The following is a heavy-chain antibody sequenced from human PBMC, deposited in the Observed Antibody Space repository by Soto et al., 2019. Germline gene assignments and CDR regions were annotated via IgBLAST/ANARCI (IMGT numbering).Heavy chain of an antibody. CDR3: AKLGELPTKYYYYYYGMDV. Sequence: GGSLRRSCAASGFTFSSYAMSWVRQAPGKGLEWVSAISGSGGSTYYADSVKGRFTISRDNSKNTLYLQMNSLRAEDTAVYYCAKLGELPTKYYYYYYGMDVWGQGTTVTVSS. J-gene: IGHJ6*02. D-gene: IGHD3-16*01. V-gene: IGHV3-23*01. CDR2: ISGSGGST. CDR1: GFTFSSYA.